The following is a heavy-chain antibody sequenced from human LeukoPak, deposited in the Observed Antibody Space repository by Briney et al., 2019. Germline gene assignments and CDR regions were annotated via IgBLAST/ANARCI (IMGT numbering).Heavy chain of an antibody. V-gene: IGHV4-34*01. J-gene: IGHJ5*02. D-gene: IGHD3-10*01. Sequence: PSETLSLTCDVYGGSFGDYYCSWIRQSPGQGPEWIGEIDRSGRTNYNPSLKSRVSISVDTSKNQFSLKLSSVTAADTGVYYCARHGLREGYFASGRRAGWFDPWGQGTLVTVSS. CDR3: ARHGLREGYFASGRRAGWFDP. CDR2: IDRSGRT. CDR1: GGSFGDYY.